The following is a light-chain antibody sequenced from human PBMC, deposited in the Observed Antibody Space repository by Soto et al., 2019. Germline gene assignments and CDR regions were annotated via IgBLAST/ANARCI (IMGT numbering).Light chain of an antibody. V-gene: IGLV2-14*01. J-gene: IGLJ1*01. CDR3: CSYTRSGTLI. Sequence: QSALTQPASVAGSPGQSVTLFRVGTSSGIGDYNYVSWYPQHPGKVPKVLIYDVSNRPSGVSYRFSATKSGNTASLTISGLQAEDEADYYCCSYTRSGTLIFGTGTKLTVL. CDR1: SSGIGDYNY. CDR2: DVS.